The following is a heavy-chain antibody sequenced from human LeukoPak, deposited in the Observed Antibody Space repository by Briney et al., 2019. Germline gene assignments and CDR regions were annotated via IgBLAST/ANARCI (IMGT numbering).Heavy chain of an antibody. Sequence: SQTLSLTCAVSGGSISSGYSWSWIRQPPGKGLEWIGYIYHSGSTYYNPSLKSRVTISVDRSKNQFSLKLSSVTAADTAVYYCARVRRQEYDSSGYYLVRYFDYWGQGTLVTVSS. J-gene: IGHJ4*02. CDR3: ARVRRQEYDSSGYYLVRYFDY. V-gene: IGHV4-30-2*01. CDR2: IYHSGST. CDR1: GGSISSGYS. D-gene: IGHD3-22*01.